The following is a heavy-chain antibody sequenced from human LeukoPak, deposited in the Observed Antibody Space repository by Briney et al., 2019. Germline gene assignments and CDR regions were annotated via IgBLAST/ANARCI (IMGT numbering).Heavy chain of an antibody. D-gene: IGHD5-12*01. Sequence: GASVKVSCEASGYTFPSYFMHWVRQAPGQGLEWMGIINPSGGSTDSAQKFQDRITMTSDTSTSTVYMELSSLRFEDTAVYYCARLGPSGGYDRSYYGMDVWGQGTTVTVSS. J-gene: IGHJ6*02. V-gene: IGHV1-46*01. CDR1: GYTFPSYF. CDR2: INPSGGST. CDR3: ARLGPSGGYDRSYYGMDV.